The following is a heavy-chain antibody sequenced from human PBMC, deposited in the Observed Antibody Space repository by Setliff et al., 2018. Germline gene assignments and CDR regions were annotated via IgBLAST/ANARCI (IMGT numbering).Heavy chain of an antibody. CDR3: ARDVVPYHSAGAFDI. CDR1: GYNFTSHY. J-gene: IGHJ3*02. D-gene: IGHD6-6*01. Sequence: GASVKVSCKASGYNFTSHYMHWVRQAPGLGLEWMGTINPSSGRTSYAQKFQGRVTMTRDTSTSTVYMDMSSLRSEDTAVYYCARDVVPYHSAGAFDIWGQGTMVTVSS. CDR2: INPSSGRT. V-gene: IGHV1-46*01.